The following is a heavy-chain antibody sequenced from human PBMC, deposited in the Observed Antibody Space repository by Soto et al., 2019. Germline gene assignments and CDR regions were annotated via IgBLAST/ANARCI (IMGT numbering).Heavy chain of an antibody. J-gene: IGHJ5*02. CDR2: IYHSGST. D-gene: IGHD2-15*01. CDR3: ARDQGDWDIVSTYNWFDP. V-gene: IGHV4-4*02. Sequence: SETLSLTCAVSGGSISSSNWWSWVRQPPGKGLEWIGEIYHSGSTNYNPSLKSRVTISVDKSKNQFSLKLSSVTAADTAVYYCARDQGDWDIVSTYNWFDPWGQGTLVTVSS. CDR1: GGSISSSNW.